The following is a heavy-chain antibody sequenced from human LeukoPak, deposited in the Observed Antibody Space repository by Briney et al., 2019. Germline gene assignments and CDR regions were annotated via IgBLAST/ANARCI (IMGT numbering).Heavy chain of an antibody. CDR1: GFTFSSYG. J-gene: IGHJ6*03. Sequence: GGSLRLSCAASGFTFSSYGMYWVRQAPGKGLEWVAFIRYDGSNKYYADSVKGRFTISRDNSKNTLYLQMNSLRAEDTAVYYCAKDGRIVAVPAAQKNYYYYYYMDVWGKGTTVTVSS. CDR2: IRYDGSNK. CDR3: AKDGRIVAVPAAQKNYYYYYYMDV. V-gene: IGHV3-30*02. D-gene: IGHD2-2*01.